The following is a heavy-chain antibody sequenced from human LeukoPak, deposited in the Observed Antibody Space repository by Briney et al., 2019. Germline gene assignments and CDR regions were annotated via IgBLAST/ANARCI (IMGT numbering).Heavy chain of an antibody. Sequence: GVSLRLSCAASGLSVSNTYMSWVRQAAGKGLEWISVLYYGGDTFYADSVKGRFTISSDKSKNTLYLQMNSLRPDDTAVYYCATEDAYSVHLWGQGTMVTVSS. CDR3: ATEDAYSVHL. J-gene: IGHJ3*01. CDR1: GLSVSNTY. V-gene: IGHV3-66*02. D-gene: IGHD2-21*01. CDR2: LYYGGDT.